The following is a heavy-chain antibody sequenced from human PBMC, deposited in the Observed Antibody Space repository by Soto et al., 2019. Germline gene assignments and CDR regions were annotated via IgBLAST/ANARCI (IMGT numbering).Heavy chain of an antibody. CDR1: GGSFSGYY. D-gene: IGHD4-17*01. CDR2: LNHSGST. J-gene: IGHJ3*02. Sequence: QVHLQQWGAGLLKPSETLSLTCAVYGGSFSGYYWCWIRQPPAKGLVWIGELNHSGSTNYNPSLMIRVTISVDTSTSQFALNLSSVTAAATAVYYCESLAVGYYGDYLEVLDIWGQGTMVTVSS. V-gene: IGHV4-34*01. CDR3: ESLAVGYYGDYLEVLDI.